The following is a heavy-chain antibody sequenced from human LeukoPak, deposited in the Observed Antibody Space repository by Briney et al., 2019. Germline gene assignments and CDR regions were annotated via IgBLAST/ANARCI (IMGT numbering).Heavy chain of an antibody. CDR3: ARGRAAAGSKGYYFDY. J-gene: IGHJ4*02. Sequence: GASVKVSCKASGYTFTSYDINWVRQATGQGLEWMGWMNPNSGNTGYAQKFQGRVTIARNTSISTAYMALSSLRSEDTAVYYCARGRAAAGSKGYYFDYWGQGTLVTVSS. V-gene: IGHV1-8*03. CDR1: GYTFTSYD. D-gene: IGHD6-13*01. CDR2: MNPNSGNT.